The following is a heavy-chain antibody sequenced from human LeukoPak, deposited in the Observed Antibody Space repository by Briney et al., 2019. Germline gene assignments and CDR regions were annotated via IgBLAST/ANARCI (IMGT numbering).Heavy chain of an antibody. CDR1: GFSFSGHW. Sequence: GGSLRLSCIASGFSFSGHWMHWARQLPGKGLVWVSRISLTGSTTSYADSVKGRFTVSRDNAKNTLYLQVNNLRAEDTAVYYCARGPNSNWSGLDFWGQGTLLTVSS. J-gene: IGHJ4*02. D-gene: IGHD6-6*01. CDR3: ARGPNSNWSGLDF. V-gene: IGHV3-74*01. CDR2: ISLTGSTT.